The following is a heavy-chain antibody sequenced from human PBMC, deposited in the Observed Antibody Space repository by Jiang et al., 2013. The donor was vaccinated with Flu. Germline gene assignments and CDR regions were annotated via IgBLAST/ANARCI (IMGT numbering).Heavy chain of an antibody. D-gene: IGHD3-16*01. CDR3: AREGEAMVDY. CDR1: GGSLSSYY. Sequence: GPGLVKPSETLSLTCTVSGGSLSSYYWSWIRQPPGKGLEWIGYIYYTGSTKYNPSLKSRVTISLHTSKNQLSLKLSSVTAADTAVYYCAREGEAMVDYWGPGTLVTVSS. V-gene: IGHV4-59*01. CDR2: IYYTGST. J-gene: IGHJ4*02.